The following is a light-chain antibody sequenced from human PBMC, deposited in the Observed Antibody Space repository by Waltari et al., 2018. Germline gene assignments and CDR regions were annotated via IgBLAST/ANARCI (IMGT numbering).Light chain of an antibody. CDR1: RSNIGTNY. CDR3: GTWDSSLSGAV. CDR2: ENT. V-gene: IGLV1-51*02. Sequence: QSVLTQPPSVSAAPGQRVTISCSGGRSNIGTNYVSWYRQFPGTAPKHRIYENTERPSGIPGRFSGSKSGTSATLDITGLQAGDEADYYCGTWDSSLSGAVFGGGTHLTVL. J-gene: IGLJ7*01.